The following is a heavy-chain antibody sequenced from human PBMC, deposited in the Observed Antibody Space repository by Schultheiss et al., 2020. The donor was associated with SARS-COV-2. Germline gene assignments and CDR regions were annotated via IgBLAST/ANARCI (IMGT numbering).Heavy chain of an antibody. Sequence: SQTLSLTCAVYGGSFSGYYWRWIRQPPGKGLEWIGEINHSGSTNYNPSLKSRVTISVDTSKNQFSLKLSSVTAADTAVYYCAGVTDIVVVPAARRYYYYMDVWGKGTTVTVSS. CDR2: INHSGST. D-gene: IGHD2-2*01. V-gene: IGHV4-34*01. J-gene: IGHJ6*03. CDR1: GGSFSGYY. CDR3: AGVTDIVVVPAARRYYYYMDV.